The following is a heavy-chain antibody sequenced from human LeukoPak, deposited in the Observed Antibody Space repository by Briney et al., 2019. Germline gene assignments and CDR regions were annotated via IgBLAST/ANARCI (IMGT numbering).Heavy chain of an antibody. CDR1: GYTFTSYY. CDR2: INPNSGGT. V-gene: IGHV1-2*06. Sequence: ASVKVSCKASGYTFTSYYMHWVRQAPGQGLEWMGRINPNSGGTNYAQKFQGRVTMTRDTSISTAYMELSRLRSDDTAVYYCARARPGITGTTSRWFDPWGQGTLVTVSS. D-gene: IGHD1-7*01. J-gene: IGHJ5*02. CDR3: ARARPGITGTTSRWFDP.